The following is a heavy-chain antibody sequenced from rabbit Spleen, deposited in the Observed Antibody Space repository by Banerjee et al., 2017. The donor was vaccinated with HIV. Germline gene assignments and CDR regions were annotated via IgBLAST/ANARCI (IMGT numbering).Heavy chain of an antibody. Sequence: QSLEESGGDLVKPEGSLTLTCKASGFSFSDRDVMCWVRQAPGKGLEWIACINTATGKDVYASWAKGRFTISKTSSTTVTLQMTSLTAADTATYFCARDLVGVIGWNFNLWGPGTLVTVS. D-gene: IGHD1-1*01. J-gene: IGHJ4*01. CDR2: INTATGKD. CDR1: GFSFSDRDV. CDR3: ARDLVGVIGWNFNL. V-gene: IGHV1S40*01.